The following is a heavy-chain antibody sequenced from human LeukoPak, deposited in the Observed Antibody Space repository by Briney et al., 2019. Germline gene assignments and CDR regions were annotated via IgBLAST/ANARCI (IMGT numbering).Heavy chain of an antibody. CDR2: IYTSGST. CDR3: VPYYYDSSGYYYAPG. CDR1: GGSISSYY. V-gene: IGHV4-4*07. D-gene: IGHD3-22*01. Sequence: SETLSLTCTVSGGSISSYYWSWIRQPAGKGLEWIGRIYTSGSTNYNPSLKSRLTMSVDTSKNQFSLKLSSVTAADTAVYYCVPYYYDSSGYYYAPGWGQGTLVTVSS. J-gene: IGHJ4*02.